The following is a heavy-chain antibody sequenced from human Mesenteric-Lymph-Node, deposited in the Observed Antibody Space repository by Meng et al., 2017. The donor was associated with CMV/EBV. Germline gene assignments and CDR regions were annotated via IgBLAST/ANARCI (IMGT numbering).Heavy chain of an antibody. CDR2: IKQDGSEK. CDR3: AREAPSGSIVDP. Sequence: GESLKISCAASGFTFGTYWMSWVRQAPGKGLEWVANIKQDGSEKYYVDSVKGQFTISRDNAKNSLYLQMNSLRAEDTAVYYCAREAPSGSIVDPWGQGTLVTVSS. CDR1: GFTFGTYW. V-gene: IGHV3-7*01. D-gene: IGHD3-10*01. J-gene: IGHJ5*02.